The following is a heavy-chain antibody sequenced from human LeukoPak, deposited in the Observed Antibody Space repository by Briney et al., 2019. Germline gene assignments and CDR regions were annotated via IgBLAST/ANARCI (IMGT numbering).Heavy chain of an antibody. CDR2: VGGGGGGT. CDR3: AKQSAGSAAWYSLHYDF. V-gene: IGHV3-23*01. CDR1: GFTLSSYA. D-gene: IGHD6-13*01. Sequence: GGSLRLSCAASGFTLSSYAMTWVRQAPGRGLEWVSSVGGGGGGTYYADSVKGRFTISRDNSKDTLYLQMNGLRAEDTAVYFCAKQSAGSAAWYSLHYDFWGQGTLVTVSS. J-gene: IGHJ4*02.